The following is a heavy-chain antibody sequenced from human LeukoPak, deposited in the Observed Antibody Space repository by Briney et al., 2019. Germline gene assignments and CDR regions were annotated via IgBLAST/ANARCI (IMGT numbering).Heavy chain of an antibody. Sequence: SETLSLTCSVSGASISGGTYYWGWIRQPPGKGLEWIGSIYYTGSTYDNPSLNSRVTISVDTSKNQFSLKLSSVTAADTAVYYCARRGGSGRAFDYWGQGTLVTVSS. CDR3: ARRGGSGRAFDY. D-gene: IGHD1-26*01. J-gene: IGHJ4*02. CDR1: GASISGGTYY. V-gene: IGHV4-39*01. CDR2: IYYTGST.